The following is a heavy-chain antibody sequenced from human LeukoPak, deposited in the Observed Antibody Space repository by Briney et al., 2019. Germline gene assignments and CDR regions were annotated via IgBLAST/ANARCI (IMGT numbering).Heavy chain of an antibody. Sequence: SETLSLTCTVSGGSISSSSYYWGWIRQPPGKGLEWIGSIYYSGSTYYNPSLKSRVTISVDTSKSQFSLKLSSVTAADTAVYYCARGLIAAAGTFDYWGQGTLVTVSS. CDR1: GGSISSSSYY. J-gene: IGHJ4*02. V-gene: IGHV4-39*01. CDR3: ARGLIAAAGTFDY. D-gene: IGHD6-13*01. CDR2: IYYSGST.